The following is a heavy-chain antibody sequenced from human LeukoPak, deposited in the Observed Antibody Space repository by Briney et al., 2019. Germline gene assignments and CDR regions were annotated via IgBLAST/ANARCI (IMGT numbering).Heavy chain of an antibody. J-gene: IGHJ6*03. D-gene: IGHD1-26*01. Sequence: NPGGSLRLSCAASGFTFSSYSMNWVRQAPGKGLEWVSSISSSSSYIYYADSVKGRFTISRDNAKNSLYLLMNSLRAEDTAVYYCARESGTHYYYYYYMDVWGKGTTVTVSS. V-gene: IGHV3-21*01. CDR1: GFTFSSYS. CDR3: ARESGTHYYYYYYMDV. CDR2: ISSSSSYI.